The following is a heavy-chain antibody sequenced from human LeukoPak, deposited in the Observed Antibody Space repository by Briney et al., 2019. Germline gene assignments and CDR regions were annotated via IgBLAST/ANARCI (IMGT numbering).Heavy chain of an antibody. Sequence: GGSLRLSCAVSGFTVSNSYMTWVRQAPGKGLDWVSVIYSGGSTYYADSVKGRCTISRDNSKNTLYLRVDSLRAEDTAMYYCARAICGGDCALDYWGQGTLVTVSS. J-gene: IGHJ4*02. CDR1: GFTVSNSY. V-gene: IGHV3-66*01. CDR2: IYSGGST. D-gene: IGHD2-21*02. CDR3: ARAICGGDCALDY.